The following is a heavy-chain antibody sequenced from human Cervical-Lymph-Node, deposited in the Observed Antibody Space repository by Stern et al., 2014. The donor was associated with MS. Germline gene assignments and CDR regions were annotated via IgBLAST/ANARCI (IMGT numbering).Heavy chain of an antibody. CDR3: ARGAGDNWFDP. Sequence: QLVQSGADVKKPGSSVRVPCKASGGISWVRQAPGQGLEWRGGLVPFVGTANYAKKLQGRLTIIADTSTNTNYMEWSSLRSDDTAVYYCARGAGDNWFDPWGQGTLVSVSS. CDR1: GG. J-gene: IGHJ5*02. V-gene: IGHV1-69*06. CDR2: LVPFVGTA. D-gene: IGHD3-10*01.